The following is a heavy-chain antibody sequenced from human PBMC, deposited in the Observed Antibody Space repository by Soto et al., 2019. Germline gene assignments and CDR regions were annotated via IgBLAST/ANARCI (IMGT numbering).Heavy chain of an antibody. D-gene: IGHD6-19*01. V-gene: IGHV3-23*01. Sequence: EVQLLESGGGLVQPGGSLRLSCAASGFTFSDYAMSWVRQAPGKGLERVSAISASGGTTYYADSVRGRFTISRDNSKNTRYLQMNSLRGGDTVVYYCAKDRKSGSGWYWDYWGQGTLVTVSS. CDR2: ISASGGTT. J-gene: IGHJ4*02. CDR3: AKDRKSGSGWYWDY. CDR1: GFTFSDYA.